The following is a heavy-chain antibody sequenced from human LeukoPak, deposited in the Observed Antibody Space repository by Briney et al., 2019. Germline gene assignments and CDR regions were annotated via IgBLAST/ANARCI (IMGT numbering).Heavy chain of an antibody. J-gene: IGHJ4*02. V-gene: IGHV4-59*01. CDR1: GGSISSYY. CDR2: IYYSGST. Sequence: PSETLSLTCTVSGGSISSYYWSWIRQPPGKGLEWIGYIYYSGSTNYNPSLKSRVTISVDTSKNQFSLKLSSVTAADTAVYYCAREESISGWYYFGSWGQGTLVTVSS. CDR3: AREESISGWYYFGS. D-gene: IGHD6-19*01.